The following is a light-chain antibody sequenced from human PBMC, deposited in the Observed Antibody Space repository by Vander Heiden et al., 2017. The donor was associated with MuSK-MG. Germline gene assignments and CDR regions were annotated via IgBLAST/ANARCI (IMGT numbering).Light chain of an antibody. V-gene: IGKV3-20*01. Sequence: ELVLTPSPGTLSLSPGQRATLSCMASQSVSSSYLAWYQQKPGQAPRLLMYGASSRATGSPERCSGSGSGTDYTLTISRREPEDFAVYYCQQYGSAPPLTFGGGTKVEIK. CDR3: QQYGSAPPLT. CDR2: GAS. J-gene: IGKJ4*01. CDR1: QSVSSSY.